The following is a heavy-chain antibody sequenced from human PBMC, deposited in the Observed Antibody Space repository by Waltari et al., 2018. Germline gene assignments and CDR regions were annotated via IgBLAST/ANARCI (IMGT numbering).Heavy chain of an antibody. V-gene: IGHV3-30*18. CDR1: GFYFSSYG. CDR3: AKENNDLLCDS. CDR2: IGHEGSLK. J-gene: IGHJ5*01. D-gene: IGHD2-15*01. Sequence: QVQLEESGGGVVQPGRSLRLSCAASGFYFSSYGMHWVRQAPGKGVEGVAVIGHEGSLKYYADSVRGRFTISRDNSKNTLFLEMNSLRGEDTAVYYWAKENNDLLCDSWGQGTQVTVSS.